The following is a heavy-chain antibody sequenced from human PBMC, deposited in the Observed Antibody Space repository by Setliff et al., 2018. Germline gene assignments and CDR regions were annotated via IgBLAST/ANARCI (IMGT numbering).Heavy chain of an antibody. V-gene: IGHV1-69*06. CDR1: GGTFSGYA. Sequence: ASVKVSCKASGGTFSGYAFSWVRQAPGQGLEWIGGITPIFETAHYAEKFRDRVTITADKSTTTVHMELSSLTSEDTAVYFCARDSVTLDQLERRGGWHYYGMDVWGQGTTVTVSS. CDR3: ARDSVTLDQLERRGGWHYYGMDV. CDR2: ITPIFETA. D-gene: IGHD1-1*01. J-gene: IGHJ6*02.